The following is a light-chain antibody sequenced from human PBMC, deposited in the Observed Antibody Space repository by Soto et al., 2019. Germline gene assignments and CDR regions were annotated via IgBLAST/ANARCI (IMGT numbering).Light chain of an antibody. CDR1: QSISTW. Sequence: DIRLTQSPSTLSASVGDRVTITCRASQSISTWLAWYQQKPGTAPKLLIYKASTLESGVPSRFSGSRSGTEFTLTVSSLQPDDFATYYCQQYNDSFPYTFSQGTKVDIK. CDR2: KAS. J-gene: IGKJ2*01. CDR3: QQYNDSFPYT. V-gene: IGKV1-5*03.